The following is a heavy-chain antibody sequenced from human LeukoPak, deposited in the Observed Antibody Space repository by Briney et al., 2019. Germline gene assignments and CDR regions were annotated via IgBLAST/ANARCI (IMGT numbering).Heavy chain of an antibody. CDR2: IYYSGST. CDR1: GGSVSSGSYY. Sequence: SSETLSLTCTVSGGSVSSGSYYWSWIRQPPGKGLEWIGHIYYSGSTNYNPSLKSRVTISVDTSKNQFSLKLSSVTAADTAVYYCARVTYYYDSSGYSDYWGQGTLVTVSS. J-gene: IGHJ4*02. CDR3: ARVTYYYDSSGYSDY. D-gene: IGHD3-22*01. V-gene: IGHV4-61*01.